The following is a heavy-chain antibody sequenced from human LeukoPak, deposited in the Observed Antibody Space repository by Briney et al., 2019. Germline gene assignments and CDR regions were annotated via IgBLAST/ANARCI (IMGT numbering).Heavy chain of an antibody. V-gene: IGHV3-11*04. CDR1: GFTFSDSY. Sequence: GGSLRLSCAASGFTFSDSYMTWVRQAPGKGVEWVAYISGSGHDINYSDSVKGRFTISRDNAKNSLYLQMSSLRVEDTAVYYCTRDPRHFDXXGXXTLVTV. CDR3: TRDPRHFDX. CDR2: ISGSGHDI. J-gene: IGHJ5*01. D-gene: IGHD6-6*01.